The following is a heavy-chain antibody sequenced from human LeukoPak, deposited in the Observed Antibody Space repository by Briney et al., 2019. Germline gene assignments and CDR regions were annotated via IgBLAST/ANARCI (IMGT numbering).Heavy chain of an antibody. D-gene: IGHD3-22*01. J-gene: IGHJ4*01. CDR1: GYTFTSYG. CDR2: ISAYNGNT. CDR3: ARDSYYYDSSGYLGY. V-gene: IGHV1-18*01. Sequence: ASVKVSCKASGYTFTSYGISWVRQAPGQGLEWMGWISAYNGNTNYAQKLQGRVTMTTDTSTSTAYMELRSLRSDDTAVYYCARDSYYYDSSGYLGYWGHGTLVTVSS.